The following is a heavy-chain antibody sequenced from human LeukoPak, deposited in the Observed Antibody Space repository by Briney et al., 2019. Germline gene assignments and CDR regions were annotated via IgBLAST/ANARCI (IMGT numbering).Heavy chain of an antibody. CDR1: GYTFTGYY. CDR3: AREIGYCSSTRCSGFDY. V-gene: IGHV1-2*02. Sequence: ASVKVSCKASGYTFTGYYMHWVRQAPGQGLEWMGWINPNSGGTNYAQKFQGRVTMTRDTSISTAYMELSRLRSDDTAVYYCAREIGYCSSTRCSGFDYWGQGTLVTVSS. J-gene: IGHJ4*02. CDR2: INPNSGGT. D-gene: IGHD2-2*01.